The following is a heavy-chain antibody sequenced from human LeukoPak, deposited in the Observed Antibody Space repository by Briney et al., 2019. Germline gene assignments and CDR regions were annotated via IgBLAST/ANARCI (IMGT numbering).Heavy chain of an antibody. CDR2: INPNSGGT. CDR1: GYTFTGYY. D-gene: IGHD3-9*01. V-gene: IGHV1-2*02. J-gene: IGHJ6*02. CDR3: ARPGAGLRYFDWFQNGMDV. Sequence: ASVKVSCKASGYTFTGYYMHWVRQAPGQGLERMGWINPNSGGTNYAQKFQGRVTMTRDTSISTAYMELSRLRSDDTAVYYCARPGAGLRYFDWFQNGMDVWGQGTTVTVSS.